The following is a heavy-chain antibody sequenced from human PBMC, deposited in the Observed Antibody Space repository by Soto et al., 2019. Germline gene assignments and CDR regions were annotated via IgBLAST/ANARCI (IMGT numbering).Heavy chain of an antibody. CDR1: GFTFSAYT. D-gene: IGHD1-26*01. V-gene: IGHV3-30-3*01. J-gene: IGHJ3*02. Sequence: QVQLVESWGGVVQPGRSLRLSCAASGFTFSAYTMHWVRQPPGKGLEWVAVISYDGNNERYTDPVKGRFTVSRDNSKSTLYLQMNSLKSEDTAVYYCARDGYSGRSDGFDIWGQGTMVTVSS. CDR2: ISYDGNNE. CDR3: ARDGYSGRSDGFDI.